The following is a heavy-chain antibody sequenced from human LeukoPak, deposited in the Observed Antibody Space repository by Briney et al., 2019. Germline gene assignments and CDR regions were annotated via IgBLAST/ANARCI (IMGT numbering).Heavy chain of an antibody. D-gene: IGHD5-18*01. CDR1: GFTFSSYS. V-gene: IGHV3-48*01. Sequence: GGSLRLSCAASGFTFSSYSMNWVRQAPGKGLEWVSYISSSSSTIYYADSVKGRFTISRDNAKNSLYLQMNSLRAEDTAVYYCASGRRGYSYGLNYYYMDVWGKETTVTVSS. CDR2: ISSSSSTI. CDR3: ASGRRGYSYGLNYYYMDV. J-gene: IGHJ6*03.